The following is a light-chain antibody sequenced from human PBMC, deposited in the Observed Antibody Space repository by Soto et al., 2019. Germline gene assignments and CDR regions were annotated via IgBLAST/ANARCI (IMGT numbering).Light chain of an antibody. CDR2: DAS. CDR3: QQYNKWPPLT. CDR1: QGISSA. Sequence: AIQLTQSPSSLSASVGDRVTITCRASQGISSALAWYQQKPGKAPKLLIYDASSLESGVPSRFSGSGSGTEFTLTISSLQSEDFAVYYCQQYNKWPPLTFGQGTKVDI. V-gene: IGKV1D-13*01. J-gene: IGKJ1*01.